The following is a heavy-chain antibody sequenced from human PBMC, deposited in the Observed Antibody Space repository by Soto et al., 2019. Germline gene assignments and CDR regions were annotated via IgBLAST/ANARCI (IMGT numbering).Heavy chain of an antibody. J-gene: IGHJ6*03. D-gene: IGHD2-15*01. Sequence: GESLKISCKGSGYSFTSYWIGWVRQMPGKGLEWMGIIYPGDSDTRYSPSFQGQVTISADKSISTAYLQWSSLKASDTAMYYCARHGVVVVVPPGPHYYYMDVWGKGTTVTVSS. CDR1: GYSFTSYW. V-gene: IGHV5-51*01. CDR2: IYPGDSDT. CDR3: ARHGVVVVVPPGPHYYYMDV.